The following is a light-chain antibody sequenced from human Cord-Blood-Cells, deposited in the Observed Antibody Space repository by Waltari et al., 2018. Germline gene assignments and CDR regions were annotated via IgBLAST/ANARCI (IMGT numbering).Light chain of an antibody. Sequence: DIQMTQSPSTLSASVGDRVTITCRASQSISSWLAWYQHKPGKAPKLLIYDASSLESGVPSMFSGSGSGTEFTLTISSLQPDDFATYYCHQYNSYPYTFGQGTKLEIK. CDR1: QSISSW. V-gene: IGKV1-5*01. CDR3: HQYNSYPYT. J-gene: IGKJ2*01. CDR2: DAS.